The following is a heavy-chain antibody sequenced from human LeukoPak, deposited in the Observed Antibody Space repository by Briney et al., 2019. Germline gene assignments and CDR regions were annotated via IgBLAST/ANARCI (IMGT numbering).Heavy chain of an antibody. CDR3: ARDQVSKGVAAAGFDY. CDR2: IIPIFGTA. Sequence: ASVKVSCKASGGTFSSYAISWVRQAPGQGLEWMGGIIPIFGTANYAQKFQGRVTITADESTSTAYMELSSLRSEDTAVYYCARDQVSKGVAAAGFDYWGQGTLVTVSS. D-gene: IGHD6-13*01. V-gene: IGHV1-69*13. J-gene: IGHJ4*02. CDR1: GGTFSSYA.